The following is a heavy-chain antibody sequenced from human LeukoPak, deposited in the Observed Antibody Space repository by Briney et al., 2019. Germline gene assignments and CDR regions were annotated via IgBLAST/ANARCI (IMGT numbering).Heavy chain of an antibody. CDR3: ARDASLYCSGNDCYWAFDR. J-gene: IGHJ5*02. Sequence: GGSLRLSCAASGFTFSSYWMSWVRQAPGKGPEWVANIKQDESNTYYVDSVKGRFTISRDNAKNSLYLQMNSLRAGDTAVYYCARDASLYCSGNDCYWAFDRWGQGTLVTVSS. D-gene: IGHD2-2*01. CDR1: GFTFSSYW. CDR2: IKQDESNT. V-gene: IGHV3-7*01.